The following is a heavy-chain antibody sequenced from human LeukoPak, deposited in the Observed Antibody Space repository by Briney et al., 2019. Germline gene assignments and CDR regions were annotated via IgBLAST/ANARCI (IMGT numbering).Heavy chain of an antibody. CDR2: IYSNGDT. J-gene: IGHJ4*02. Sequence: SETLSLTCTVSNGSIRNSYWSWIRQPPGRGLEWIGYIYSNGDTTYNASLKSRVTISVDTSKNQFSLKVTSVTAADTAVYYCARVRFGGVIVLDYWGQGTLVTVSS. CDR1: NGSIRNSY. CDR3: ARVRFGGVIVLDY. D-gene: IGHD3-16*02. V-gene: IGHV4-59*08.